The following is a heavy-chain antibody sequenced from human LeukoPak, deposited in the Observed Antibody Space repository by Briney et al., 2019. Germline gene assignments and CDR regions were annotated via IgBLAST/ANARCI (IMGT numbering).Heavy chain of an antibody. D-gene: IGHD5-24*01. V-gene: IGHV1-2*02. Sequence: GASVKVSCKASGYTFTSYGISWVRQAPGQGLGWMGWINPNSGGTNYAQKFQGRVTMTRDTSISTAYMELSRLRSDDTAVYYCARDRGKMATIYLDYWGQGTLVTVSS. CDR3: ARDRGKMATIYLDY. J-gene: IGHJ4*02. CDR2: INPNSGGT. CDR1: GYTFTSYG.